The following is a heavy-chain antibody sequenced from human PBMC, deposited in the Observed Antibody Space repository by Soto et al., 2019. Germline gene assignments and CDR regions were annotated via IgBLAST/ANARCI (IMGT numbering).Heavy chain of an antibody. D-gene: IGHD2-21*01. CDR1: GTSISSSYW. J-gene: IGHJ4*02. CDR2: IYHNGIT. CDR3: ATVPPRIVVVLAEFPT. Sequence: QVQLKQSGPGLVRPSGTLSLTCRVSGTSISSSYWWAWVRQSPGKGLEWIGEIYHNGITKYNPSLKSRVSISIDKSNNQFSLNLTSVTAADTAVYYCATVPPRIVVVLAEFPTWGQGTLVTVSS. V-gene: IGHV4-4*02.